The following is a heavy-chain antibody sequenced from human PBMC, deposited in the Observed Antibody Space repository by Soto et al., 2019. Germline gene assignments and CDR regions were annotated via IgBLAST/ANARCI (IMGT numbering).Heavy chain of an antibody. CDR3: ARDPVTSD. CDR1: GFTLSNFY. CDR2: IKGDGSDA. V-gene: IGHV3-7*03. J-gene: IGHJ4*02. Sequence: EVQLVESGGGLVQPGGSLRLSCAASGFTLSNFYISWVRQAPGKGLEWLVNIKGDGSDAHYVDSVKGRFTISRDNAGNSIYLQMNNLGAEDTAMYYCARDPVTSDWGQGTLVTVSS.